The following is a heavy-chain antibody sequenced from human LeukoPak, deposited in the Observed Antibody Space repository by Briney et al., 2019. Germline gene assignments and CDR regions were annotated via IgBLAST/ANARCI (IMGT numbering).Heavy chain of an antibody. D-gene: IGHD3-3*01. CDR1: GVSISSYY. CDR2: IYYSGGT. Sequence: SETLSLTCTVSGVSISSYYWGWIRQPPGKGLEWIGSIYYSGGTNYNPSLKSRVTISVDTSKNQFSLKLSSVTAADTAVYYCARGVVITEYNWFDPWGQGTLVTVSS. J-gene: IGHJ5*02. V-gene: IGHV4-59*01. CDR3: ARGVVITEYNWFDP.